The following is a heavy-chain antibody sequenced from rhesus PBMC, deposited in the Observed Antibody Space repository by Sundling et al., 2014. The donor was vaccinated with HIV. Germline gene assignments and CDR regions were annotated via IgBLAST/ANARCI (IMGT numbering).Heavy chain of an antibody. D-gene: IGHD3-16*01. J-gene: IGHJ6*01. CDR2: IDANVADT. CDR3: ARVFYYGGSYYGLDS. V-gene: IGHV4-127*01. CDR1: GFSMNSGYG. Sequence: QLQLQESGPGLVKPSETLSLTCAVSGFSMNSGYGWTWIRQPPGKGLEWIGCIDANVADTNYNPSLMSRVSISRDTSRNQFSLKLSSVTAADTAVYYCARVFYYGGSYYGLDSWGQGVVVTVSS.